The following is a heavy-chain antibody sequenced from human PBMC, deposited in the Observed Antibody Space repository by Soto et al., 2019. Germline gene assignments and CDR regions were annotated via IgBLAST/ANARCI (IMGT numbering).Heavy chain of an antibody. Sequence: GGSLRLSCTASGFTFGDYAMSWFRQAPGKGLEWVGFIRSKNYGGTTEYAASVKGRFAISRDDSKSIAYLQMNSLKTEDTAVYFCTIAEGSGYYVTRYYYYGMDVWGQGTTVTVS. CDR2: IRSKNYGGTT. J-gene: IGHJ6*02. CDR3: TIAEGSGYYVTRYYYYGMDV. V-gene: IGHV3-49*03. CDR1: GFTFGDYA. D-gene: IGHD3-22*01.